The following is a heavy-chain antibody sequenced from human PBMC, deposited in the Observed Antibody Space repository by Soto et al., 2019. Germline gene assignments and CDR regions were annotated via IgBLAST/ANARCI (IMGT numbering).Heavy chain of an antibody. J-gene: IGHJ5*02. D-gene: IGHD1-1*01. V-gene: IGHV4-31*03. Sequence: QVQLQESGPGLVKPSQTLSLTCTVSGGSISSGGYYWSWIRQHPGKGLEWIGYIYYSGSTYYNPSLKSRVTISVDTSKNQFSLKLSSVTAADTAVYYCARGGKFVGPRNPKNWFDPWGQGTLVTVSS. CDR3: ARGGKFVGPRNPKNWFDP. CDR2: IYYSGST. CDR1: GGSISSGGYY.